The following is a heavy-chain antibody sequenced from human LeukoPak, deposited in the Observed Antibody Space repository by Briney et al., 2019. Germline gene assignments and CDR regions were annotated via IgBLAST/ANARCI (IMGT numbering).Heavy chain of an antibody. CDR3: AREGRLGYCSGGSCYSHWFDP. J-gene: IGHJ5*02. CDR2: INPNSGGT. D-gene: IGHD2-15*01. Sequence: ASVKVSCKASGYTFTGYYMHWVRQAPGQGLEWMGWINPNSGGTNYAQKFQGRVTITRNTSISTAYMELSSLRSEDTAVYYCAREGRLGYCSGGSCYSHWFDPWGQGTLVTVSS. CDR1: GYTFTGYY. V-gene: IGHV1-2*02.